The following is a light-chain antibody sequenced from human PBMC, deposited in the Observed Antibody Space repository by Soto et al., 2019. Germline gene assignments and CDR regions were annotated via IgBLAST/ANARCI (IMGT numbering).Light chain of an antibody. CDR3: QQYASSPLLT. J-gene: IGKJ4*01. CDR1: QTIGSTY. Sequence: EIVLTQSPATLSLSPGERATLSCRSSQTIGSTYLAWYQQKPGQAPRLLIFGSSNRATGIPDGFSGSGSGTDSTLSISRLEPEDFAVYYCQQYASSPLLTFGGGTKVDIK. CDR2: GSS. V-gene: IGKV3-20*01.